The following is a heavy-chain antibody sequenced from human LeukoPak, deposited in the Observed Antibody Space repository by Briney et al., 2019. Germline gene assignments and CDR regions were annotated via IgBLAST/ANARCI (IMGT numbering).Heavy chain of an antibody. J-gene: IGHJ2*01. Sequence: PSETLSLTCTVSSGSISSYYWSWIRQPPGKGLEWIGYIYYSGSTNYNPSLKSRVTISVDTSKNQFSLKLSSVTAADTAVYYCARSKRVLAYCGGDCYGWYFDLWGRGTLVTVSS. CDR3: ARSKRVLAYCGGDCYGWYFDL. D-gene: IGHD2-21*02. CDR2: IYYSGST. CDR1: SGSISSYY. V-gene: IGHV4-59*08.